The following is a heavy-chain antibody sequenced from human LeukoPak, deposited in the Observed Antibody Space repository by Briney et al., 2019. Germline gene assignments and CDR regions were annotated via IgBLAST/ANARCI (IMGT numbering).Heavy chain of an antibody. CDR1: GDSISRGSKY. D-gene: IGHD6-13*01. V-gene: IGHV4-61*02. Sequence: SETLSLTCTVSGDSISRGSKYWSWIRQPAGKGLEWIGRIHTTGNTNYNPSLKSRVTISVDTSKNQFSLKLSSVTAADTAVYYCAREAGGQQLVYAFDIWGQGTMVTVSS. CDR3: AREAGGQQLVYAFDI. CDR2: IHTTGNT. J-gene: IGHJ3*02.